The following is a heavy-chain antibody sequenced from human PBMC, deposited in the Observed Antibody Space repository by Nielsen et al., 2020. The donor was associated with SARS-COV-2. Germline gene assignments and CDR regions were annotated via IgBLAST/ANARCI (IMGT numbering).Heavy chain of an antibody. CDR1: GFTFVSYA. V-gene: IGHV3-30*04. CDR2: ISYDGSNK. Sequence: GGSLRLSCASSGFTFVSYAMHWVRQAPGKGLEWVVVISYDGSNKYYADSVKGRFTISRDSSKNTLYLQMNSLRAEDTAVYYCARGYMFFDSWGQGTLVTVSS. D-gene: IGHD1-1*01. J-gene: IGHJ4*02. CDR3: ARGYMFFDS.